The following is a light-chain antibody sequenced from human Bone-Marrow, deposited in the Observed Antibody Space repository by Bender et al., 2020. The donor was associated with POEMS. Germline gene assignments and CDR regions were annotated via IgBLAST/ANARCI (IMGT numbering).Light chain of an antibody. J-gene: IGLJ3*02. Sequence: SYVLTQPPSVSVAPGQTARITCGENNIGSKSVHWYQQKPGQAPVLVIYKDTERPSGIPERFSGSSSGTTVTLTVSGVQAEDEADYYCQSTDSSATYRLFGGGTKLTVL. CDR1: NIGSKS. CDR2: KDT. CDR3: QSTDSSATYRL. V-gene: IGLV3-25*03.